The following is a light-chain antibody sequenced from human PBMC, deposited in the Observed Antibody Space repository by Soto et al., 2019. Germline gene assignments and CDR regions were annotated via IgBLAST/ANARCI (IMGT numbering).Light chain of an antibody. V-gene: IGKV3-15*01. CDR1: ENIYTN. Sequence: ATLSVFPCDRATLSCRASENIYTNLAWYQQKPGQAPRLLFYGASTRATGLPARFSGTGSGTEFTLTINSLQAEDSAVYYCQQYYNWPRTFGQGTRLEI. CDR3: QQYYNWPRT. CDR2: GAS. J-gene: IGKJ5*01.